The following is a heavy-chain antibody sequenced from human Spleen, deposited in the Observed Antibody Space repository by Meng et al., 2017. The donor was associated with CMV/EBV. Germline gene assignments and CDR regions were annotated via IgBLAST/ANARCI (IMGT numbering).Heavy chain of an antibody. CDR2: VIPVFHTA. CDR1: GGTFSSYA. D-gene: IGHD3-9*01. J-gene: IGHJ4*02. V-gene: IGHV1-69*05. Sequence: CKASGGTFSSYAITWVRQAPGQGLEWMGGVIPVFHTANSARKFRDRVTLTTDESTSTAYMELSSLRSEDTAVYYCATSGVRMTGYYTYWGQGTLVTVSS. CDR3: ATSGVRMTGYYTY.